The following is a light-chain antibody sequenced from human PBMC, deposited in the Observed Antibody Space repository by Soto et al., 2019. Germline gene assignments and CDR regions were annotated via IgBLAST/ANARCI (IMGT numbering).Light chain of an antibody. CDR3: QQLYIYPLT. J-gene: IGKJ4*01. CDR1: QAISTY. CDR2: DAS. V-gene: IGKV1-9*01. Sequence: DIQMTQSPSTLSGSVGDRGTITCRASQAISTYLAWYQKKPGKAPKLLIYDASSLQSGVPSRFSGSASGTEFTLTISSLQPEDSATYYCQQLYIYPLTFGGGTKVDIK.